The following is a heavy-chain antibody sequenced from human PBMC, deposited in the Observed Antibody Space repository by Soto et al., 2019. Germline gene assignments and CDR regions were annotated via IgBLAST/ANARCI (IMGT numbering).Heavy chain of an antibody. J-gene: IGHJ4*02. CDR1: TDSVRNYY. CDR2: VYFSGDT. V-gene: IGHV4-4*07. CDR3: ARDDSWGGRTHDF. Sequence: PSETLSLTCTVSTDSVRNYYWSWIRQPAGKTLEWIGRVYFSGDTNYNPSLKSRVTMSVDTSKNQFSLRLSSVTAADTAVYYCARDDSWGGRTHDFWGQGTQVTVSS. D-gene: IGHD2-21*01.